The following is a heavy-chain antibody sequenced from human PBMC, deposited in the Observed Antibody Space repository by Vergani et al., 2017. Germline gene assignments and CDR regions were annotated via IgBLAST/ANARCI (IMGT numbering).Heavy chain of an antibody. CDR2: IRSKANSYAT. D-gene: IGHD1-7*01. CDR1: GFTFSGSA. V-gene: IGHV3-73*02. CDR3: TRRFAGTTAYYFDY. Sequence: EVQLVESGGGLVQPGGSLKLSCAASGFTFSGSALHWVRQASGKGLEWVGRIRSKANSYATAYAASVKGRFTISRDDSKNTAYLQMNSLKTEDTAVYYSTRRFAGTTAYYFDYWGQGTLVTVSS. J-gene: IGHJ4*02.